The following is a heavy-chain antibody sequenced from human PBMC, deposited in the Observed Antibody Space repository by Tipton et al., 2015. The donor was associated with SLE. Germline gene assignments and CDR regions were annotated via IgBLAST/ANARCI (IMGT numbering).Heavy chain of an antibody. CDR3: AREAAISPVDAFDI. V-gene: IGHV4-38-2*01. CDR2: IYHTGST. CDR1: GYSISSGFY. J-gene: IGHJ3*02. D-gene: IGHD2-2*02. Sequence: TLSLTCAVSGYSISSGFYWGWIRQPPGKGLEWSGEIYHTGSTTWNPSLKSRVTISVDKSKNQFSLKLSSVTGADTAVYYCAREAAISPVDAFDIWGQGTMVSVSS.